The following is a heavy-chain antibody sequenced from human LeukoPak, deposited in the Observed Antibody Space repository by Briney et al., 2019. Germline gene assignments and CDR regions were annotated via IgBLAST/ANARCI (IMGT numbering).Heavy chain of an antibody. CDR3: ASTLNIVVVPAASY. V-gene: IGHV3-48*03. J-gene: IGHJ4*02. CDR1: GSTFSSYE. Sequence: PGGSLRLSCAASGSTFSSYEMNWVRQAPGKGLEWVSYISSSGSTIYYADSVKGRFTISRDNAKNSLYLQMNSLRAEDTAVYYCASTLNIVVVPAASYWGQGTLVTVSS. CDR2: ISSSGSTI. D-gene: IGHD2-2*01.